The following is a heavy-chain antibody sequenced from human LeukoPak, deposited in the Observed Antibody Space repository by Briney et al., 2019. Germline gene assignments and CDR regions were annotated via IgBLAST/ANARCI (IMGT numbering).Heavy chain of an antibody. D-gene: IGHD2-15*01. CDR3: ARGCPGY. CDR2: INHSGST. Sequence: PSETLSLTCTVSGGSISSGSYYWGWIRQSPGKGLEWVGQINHSGSTSYNPSLKSRVTISVNTSKKQFSLTLTSVTAADTAVYDFARGCPGYWGQGTLVTVSS. J-gene: IGHJ4*02. CDR1: GGSISSGSYY. V-gene: IGHV4-39*07.